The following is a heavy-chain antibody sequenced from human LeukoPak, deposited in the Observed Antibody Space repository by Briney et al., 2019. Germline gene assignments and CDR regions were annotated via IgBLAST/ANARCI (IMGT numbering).Heavy chain of an antibody. CDR1: GGTFSSYA. J-gene: IGHJ3*02. D-gene: IGHD6-13*01. CDR3: AREVSSSWYGDAFDI. CDR2: NIPIFGTA. V-gene: IGHV1-69*01. Sequence: ASVKVSCKASGGTFSSYAISWVRQAPGQGLEWMGGNIPIFGTANYAQKFQGRVTITADESTSTAYMELSSLRSEDTAVYYCAREVSSSWYGDAFDIWGQGTMVTVSS.